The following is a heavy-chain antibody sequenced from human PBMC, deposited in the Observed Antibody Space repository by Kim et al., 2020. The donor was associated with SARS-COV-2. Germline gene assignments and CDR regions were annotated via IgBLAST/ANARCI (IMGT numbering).Heavy chain of an antibody. Sequence: SETLSLTCTVSGGSISSSSYYWGWIRQPPGKGLEWIGSIYYSGSTYYNPSLKSRVTISVDTSKNQFSLKLSSVTAADTAVYYCARLYDDYGDSLGYWYFDLWGRGTLVTVSS. CDR3: ARLYDDYGDSLGYWYFDL. D-gene: IGHD4-17*01. CDR2: IYYSGST. CDR1: GGSISSSSYY. V-gene: IGHV4-39*07. J-gene: IGHJ2*01.